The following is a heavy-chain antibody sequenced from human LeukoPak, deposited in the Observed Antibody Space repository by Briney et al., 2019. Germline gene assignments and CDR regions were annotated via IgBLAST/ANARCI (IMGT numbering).Heavy chain of an antibody. Sequence: GGPLRLSCAASGFTFSDYYMSWIRQAPGKGLEWVSYISSSSSYTNYADSVKGRFTISRDNAKNSLYLQMNSLRAEDTAVYYCARVALDYDILTGYYIPVFDYWGQGTLVTVSS. V-gene: IGHV3-11*06. CDR3: ARVALDYDILTGYYIPVFDY. J-gene: IGHJ4*02. D-gene: IGHD3-9*01. CDR2: ISSSSSYT. CDR1: GFTFSDYY.